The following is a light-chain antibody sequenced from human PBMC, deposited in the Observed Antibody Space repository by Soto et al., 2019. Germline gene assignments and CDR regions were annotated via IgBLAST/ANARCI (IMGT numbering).Light chain of an antibody. CDR2: ASA. CDR1: QSTTINS. Sequence: PGATAALPCRDTQSTTINSLAWYQQKFGQTPRLLIYASATRASETPDRFSGSGSGTDFGLTISSLEPEDFAVYYCQQYGGLPFTFGPGTKVDLK. V-gene: IGKV3-20*01. CDR3: QQYGGLPFT. J-gene: IGKJ3*01.